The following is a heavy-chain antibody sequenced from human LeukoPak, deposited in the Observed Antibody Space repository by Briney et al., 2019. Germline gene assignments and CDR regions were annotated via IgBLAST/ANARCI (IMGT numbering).Heavy chain of an antibody. CDR1: GFTFSSYS. CDR3: AGGHIVATISNAFDI. V-gene: IGHV3-21*01. D-gene: IGHD5-12*01. J-gene: IGHJ3*02. CDR2: ISSSSSYI. Sequence: GGSLRLSCAASGFTFSSYSMNWVRQAPGKGLEWVSSISSSSSYIYYADSVKGRFTISRDNAKNSLYLQMNSLRAEDTAVYYCAGGHIVATISNAFDIWGQGTMVTVSS.